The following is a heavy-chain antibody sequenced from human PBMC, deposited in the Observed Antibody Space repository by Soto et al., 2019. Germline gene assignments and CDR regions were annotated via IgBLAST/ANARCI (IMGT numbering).Heavy chain of an antibody. CDR3: VRQPGWGATPGDDY. CDR1: GYPFTAFD. V-gene: IGHV1-8*01. Sequence: QVQLVQSGAEVKKPGASVKVSCEASGYPFTAFDINWVRQAAGQGLEWMGWMNPSSGDSAFAQRFQDRLTITRTTPITTAYMELSRLTSADTAGYYCVRQPGWGATPGDDYWGQGTRVTVSS. D-gene: IGHD2-15*01. J-gene: IGHJ4*02. CDR2: MNPSSGDS.